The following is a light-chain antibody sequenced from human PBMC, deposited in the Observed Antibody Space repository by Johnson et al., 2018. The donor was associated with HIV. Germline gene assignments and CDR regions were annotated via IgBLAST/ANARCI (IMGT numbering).Light chain of an antibody. J-gene: IGLJ1*01. CDR1: SSNIGNNY. CDR3: GTWDSSLSAYV. V-gene: IGLV1-51*02. CDR2: ENN. Sequence: QSVLTQPPSVSAAPGQKVTISCSGSSSNIGNNYVSWYQQLPGTAPQLLIYENNKRPSGIPDRFSGSKSGTSATLGIPGLQPGDEADYYCGTWDSSLSAYVFGTGTKVTVL.